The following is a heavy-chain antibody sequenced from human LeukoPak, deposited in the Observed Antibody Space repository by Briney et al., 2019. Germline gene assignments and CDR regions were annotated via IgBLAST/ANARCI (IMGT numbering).Heavy chain of an antibody. CDR2: ISAYNGNT. J-gene: IGHJ5*02. D-gene: IGHD6-13*01. V-gene: IGHV1-18*01. CDR3: ARSSSSWYEVVPHWFDP. CDR1: GYTFTSYG. Sequence: ASVKVSCKASGYTFTSYGISWVRQAPGQGLEWMGWISAYNGNTNYAQKLQGRVTMTTDTSTSTAYMELRSLRSDDTAVYYCARSSSSWYEVVPHWFDPWGQGTLVTVSS.